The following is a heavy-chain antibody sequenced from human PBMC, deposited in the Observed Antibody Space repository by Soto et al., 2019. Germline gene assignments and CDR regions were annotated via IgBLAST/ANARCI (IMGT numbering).Heavy chain of an antibody. Sequence: QVQLVQSGAEVKKPGSSVKVSCKASGGTFSSYAISWVRQAPGQGLEWMGGIIPIFGTANYAQKFQGRVTITADESTSTAYMELSSLRSEDTAVYYCARDRCSGGSCYYSFQHCGHGTLVTVSS. V-gene: IGHV1-69*01. CDR3: ARDRCSGGSCYYSFQH. CDR1: GGTFSSYA. J-gene: IGHJ1*01. D-gene: IGHD2-15*01. CDR2: IIPIFGTA.